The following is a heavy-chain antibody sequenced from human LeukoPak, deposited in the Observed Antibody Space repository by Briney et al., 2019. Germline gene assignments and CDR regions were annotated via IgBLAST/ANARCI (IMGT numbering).Heavy chain of an antibody. CDR2: IKQDGSEI. CDR3: ARVDTAITGYGPGSYYSARFDY. J-gene: IGHJ4*02. D-gene: IGHD3-10*01. CDR1: GFTFSSHW. Sequence: GGSLRLSCVVSGFTFSSHWMSWVRQAPGKGLEWVANIKQDGSEIYYVDSVRGRFTISRDNAKNSLHLQMNSLRAEDTAVYYCARVDTAITGYGPGSYYSARFDYWGQGTLVTVSS. V-gene: IGHV3-7*04.